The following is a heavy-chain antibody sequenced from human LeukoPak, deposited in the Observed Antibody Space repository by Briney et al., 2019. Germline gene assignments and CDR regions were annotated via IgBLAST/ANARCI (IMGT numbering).Heavy chain of an antibody. Sequence: ASVKVSCKASGYTFTGYYMHWVRQAPGQGLEWIGWINPNSGGTNYAQKFQGRVTMTRDTSISTAYMELSRLRSDDTAVYYCARDFGVTYYYYYMDVWGKGTTVTVSS. CDR1: GYTFTGYY. CDR2: INPNSGGT. CDR3: ARDFGVTYYYYYMDV. D-gene: IGHD3-3*01. V-gene: IGHV1-2*02. J-gene: IGHJ6*03.